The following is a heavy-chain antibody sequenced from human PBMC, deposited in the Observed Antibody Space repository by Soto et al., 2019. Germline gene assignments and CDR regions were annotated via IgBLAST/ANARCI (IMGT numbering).Heavy chain of an antibody. V-gene: IGHV1-46*01. J-gene: IGHJ4*02. CDR2: INPSTLVT. CDR1: GYTLTHYY. Sequence: ASVKVSCKASGYTLTHYYMHWVRQAPGQGPEWVGVINPSTLVTSYAQKFQGRGYIARDTSTHTVYMELHSLISEHTAVYYWARNGQTYYYYFFKHWGKGTRIIVSS. CDR3: ARNGQTYYYYFFKH. D-gene: IGHD3-22*01.